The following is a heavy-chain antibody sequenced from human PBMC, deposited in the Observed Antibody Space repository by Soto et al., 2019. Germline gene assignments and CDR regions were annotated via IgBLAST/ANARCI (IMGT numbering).Heavy chain of an antibody. J-gene: IGHJ4*02. CDR1: GFSLSTSGVG. Sequence: QITLKESGPTLVKPTQTLTLTCTFSGFSLSTSGVGVGWIRQPPGKALEWLALIYWDDDKRYSPSLKSRLTIPKDTSKNQVVLTMTNMDPVDTATYYCALSLIPNWGSRGAFDYWGQGTLVTVSS. CDR3: ALSLIPNWGSRGAFDY. D-gene: IGHD7-27*01. V-gene: IGHV2-5*02. CDR2: IYWDDDK.